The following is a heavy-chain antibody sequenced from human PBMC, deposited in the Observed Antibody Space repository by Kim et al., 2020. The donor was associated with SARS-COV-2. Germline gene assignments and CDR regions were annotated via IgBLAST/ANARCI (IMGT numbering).Heavy chain of an antibody. CDR2: IYPGDSDT. V-gene: IGHV5-51*01. Sequence: GESLKISCKGSGYSFTTYWIGWVRQMPGKGLEWMGIIYPGDSDTRYSPSFQGQVTISADKSISTAYLQWSSLKASDTGMYYCARHGGIYYDSGSYYNKYGMDVWGQGTTVTIAS. CDR1: GYSFTTYW. J-gene: IGHJ6*02. CDR3: ARHGGIYYDSGSYYNKYGMDV. D-gene: IGHD3-10*01.